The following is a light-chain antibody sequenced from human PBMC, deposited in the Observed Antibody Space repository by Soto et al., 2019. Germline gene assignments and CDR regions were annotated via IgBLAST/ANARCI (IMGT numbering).Light chain of an antibody. V-gene: IGLV2-23*01. CDR1: SSDVGSYNL. J-gene: IGLJ3*02. Sequence: QSALTQPASVXXXXGXXXXISCTGTSSDVGSYNLVSWYQQHPGKAPKLMIYEGSKRPSGVSNRFSGSKSGNTASLTISGLQAEDEADYYCCSYAGSRVFGGGTKLTVL. CDR2: EGS. CDR3: CSYAGSRV.